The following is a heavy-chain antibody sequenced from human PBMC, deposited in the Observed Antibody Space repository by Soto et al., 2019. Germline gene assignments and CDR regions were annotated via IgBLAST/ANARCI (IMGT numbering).Heavy chain of an antibody. V-gene: IGHV4-34*01. CDR1: GGSFSGYY. Sequence: SETLSLTCAVYGGSFSGYYWSWIRQPPGKGLEWIGEINHSGSTNYNPSLKSRVTISVDTSKNQFSLKLSSVTAADTAVYYCARDHSSSEDYYYGMDVWGQGTTVTVSS. CDR3: ARDHSSSEDYYYGMDV. D-gene: IGHD6-6*01. J-gene: IGHJ6*02. CDR2: INHSGST.